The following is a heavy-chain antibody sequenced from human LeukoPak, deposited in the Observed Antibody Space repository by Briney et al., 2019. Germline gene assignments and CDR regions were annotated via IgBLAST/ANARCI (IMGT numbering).Heavy chain of an antibody. CDR2: IYYSGST. D-gene: IGHD1-1*01. CDR1: GGSISSYY. Sequence: PSETLSLTCTVSGGSISSYYWSWLRQPPGKGLEWIGYIYYSGSTNYNPSLKSRVTISVDTSKNQFSLKLSSVTAADTAVYYCAREEDNWNDEAFAICGQPRIPTASS. CDR3: AREEDNWNDEAFAI. V-gene: IGHV4-59*01. J-gene: IGHJ3*02.